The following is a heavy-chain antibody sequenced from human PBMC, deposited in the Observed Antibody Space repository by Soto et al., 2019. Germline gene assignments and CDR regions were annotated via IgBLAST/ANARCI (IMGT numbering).Heavy chain of an antibody. Sequence: QVQLQESGPGLVKPSETLSLTCTVSGGSISSYYWSWIRQPPGKGLEWIGYIYYSGSTNYNPSLRCQVARSVATPKTQPSLRLSSVTAADTAMYYCARGTGRSLVGATSAFDIWGPGTMVTFSS. D-gene: IGHD1-26*01. CDR1: GGSISSYY. J-gene: IGHJ3*02. V-gene: IGHV4-59*01. CDR2: IYYSGST. CDR3: ARGTGRSLVGATSAFDI.